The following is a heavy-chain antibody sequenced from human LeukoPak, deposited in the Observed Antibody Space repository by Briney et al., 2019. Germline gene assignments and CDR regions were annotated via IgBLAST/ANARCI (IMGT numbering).Heavy chain of an antibody. Sequence: GGSLRLSCTASGFTFSNYAMSWVRQAPGKGLEWVSAISGSGVYTYYADSVKGRFTISRDNSKNTLDLQMNSLRAEDTAIYYCAKLSGFSSSWHCYSDYWGQGTLVTVSS. CDR1: GFTFSNYA. J-gene: IGHJ4*02. D-gene: IGHD6-13*01. CDR3: AKLSGFSSSWHCYSDY. V-gene: IGHV3-23*01. CDR2: ISGSGVYT.